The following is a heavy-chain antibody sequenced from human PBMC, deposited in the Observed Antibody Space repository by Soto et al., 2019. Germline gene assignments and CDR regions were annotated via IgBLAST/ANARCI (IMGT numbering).Heavy chain of an antibody. D-gene: IGHD2-15*01. Sequence: SETLSLTCTVSGGSIGSGDYYWSWIRQPPGKGLEWIGYIYYSGSTYYNPSLKGRVTISVDTSKNQFSLKLSSVTAADTAVYYCASLLDRAGYAFDIWGQGTMVTVSS. V-gene: IGHV4-30-4*01. CDR3: ASLLDRAGYAFDI. CDR1: GGSIGSGDYY. CDR2: IYYSGST. J-gene: IGHJ3*02.